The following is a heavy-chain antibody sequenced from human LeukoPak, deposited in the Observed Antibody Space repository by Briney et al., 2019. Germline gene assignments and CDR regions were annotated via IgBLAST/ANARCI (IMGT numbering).Heavy chain of an antibody. CDR3: AKPYDGSGYNLTDY. Sequence: HPGGSLRLSCAASGFTFSSDAMSWVRQAPGKGLEWVSAISGSGGSTYYADSVKGRFTISRDNSKNTLYLQMNSLRAEDTAVYYCAKPYDGSGYNLTDYRGQGTLVTVSS. V-gene: IGHV3-23*01. J-gene: IGHJ4*02. D-gene: IGHD3-22*01. CDR1: GFTFSSDA. CDR2: ISGSGGST.